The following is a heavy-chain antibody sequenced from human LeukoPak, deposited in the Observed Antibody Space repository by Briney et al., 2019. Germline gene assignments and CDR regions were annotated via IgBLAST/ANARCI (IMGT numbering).Heavy chain of an antibody. D-gene: IGHD6-19*01. CDR3: ARGGSLDTQWPSVPCFDY. J-gene: IGHJ4*02. CDR2: INHSGST. Sequence: TSETLSLTCAVYGGSFSGYYWSWIRQPPGKGLEWIGEINHSGSTNYNPSLKSRVTISVDTSKNQFSLKLSSVTAADTAVYYCARGGSLDTQWPSVPCFDYWGQGTLVTVSS. V-gene: IGHV4-34*01. CDR1: GGSFSGYY.